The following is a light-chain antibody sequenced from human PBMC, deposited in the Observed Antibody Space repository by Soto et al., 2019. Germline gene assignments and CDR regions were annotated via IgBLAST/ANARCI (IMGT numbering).Light chain of an antibody. V-gene: IGKV4-1*01. CDR3: QYYLLLSCS. CDR1: QSVLRSPNNKNY. Sequence: DIVMTQSPDSLAVSLGERATINCKSSQSVLRSPNNKNYLAWYQHKPGQPPKMLIYWASSRESGVPDRFSGSGSGTDFTHTISRLKAEDGALYCCQYYLLLSCSFAEGTKVDIK. J-gene: IGKJ1*01. CDR2: WAS.